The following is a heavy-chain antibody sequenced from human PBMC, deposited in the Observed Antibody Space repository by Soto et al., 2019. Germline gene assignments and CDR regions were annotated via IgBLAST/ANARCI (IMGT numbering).Heavy chain of an antibody. V-gene: IGHV5-10-1*01. Sequence: PGKSLKISCKGSGYSFTSYWISWVRQMPGKCLEWMGRIDPSDSYTNYIPSFQGHVTISADKSISTAYLQWSSLKASDTAMYYCATIPDTAARLTDYYYGMDVWGQGTTVTVS. CDR3: ATIPDTAARLTDYYYGMDV. D-gene: IGHD6-6*01. CDR1: GYSFTSYW. J-gene: IGHJ6*02. CDR2: IDPSDSYT.